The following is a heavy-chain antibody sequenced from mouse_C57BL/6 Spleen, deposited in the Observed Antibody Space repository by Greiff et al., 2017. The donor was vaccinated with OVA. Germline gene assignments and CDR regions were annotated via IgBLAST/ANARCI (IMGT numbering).Heavy chain of an antibody. V-gene: IGHV1-82*01. J-gene: IGHJ1*03. CDR1: GYAFSSSW. CDR2: IYPGDGDT. Sequence: QVQLQQSGPELVKPGASVKISCKASGYAFSSSWMNWVKQRPGKGLEWIGRIYPGDGDTNYNGKFKGKATLTADKSSSTAYMQLSSLTSEDSAVYFWARSDYYGRRGDYWYFDVWGTGTTVTVSS. CDR3: ARSDYYGRRGDYWYFDV. D-gene: IGHD1-1*01.